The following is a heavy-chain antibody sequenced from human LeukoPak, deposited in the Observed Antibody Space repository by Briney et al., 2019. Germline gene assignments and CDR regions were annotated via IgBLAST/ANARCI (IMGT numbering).Heavy chain of an antibody. CDR2: IIPIFGTA. V-gene: IGHV1-69*05. D-gene: IGHD2-15*01. Sequence: ASVKVSCKASGGTFSSYAISWVRQASGQGLEWMGGIIPIFGTANYAQKFQGRVTITTDESTSTAYMELSSLRSEDTAVYYCASVATPDLNSYYFDYWGQGTLVTVSS. CDR3: ASVATPDLNSYYFDY. J-gene: IGHJ4*02. CDR1: GGTFSSYA.